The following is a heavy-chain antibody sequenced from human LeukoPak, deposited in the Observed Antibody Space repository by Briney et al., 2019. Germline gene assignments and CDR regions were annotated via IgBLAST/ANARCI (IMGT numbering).Heavy chain of an antibody. CDR1: GYSISSGYY. Sequence: KPSETLSLTCTVSGYSISSGYYWGWIRQPPGKGLEWIGSIYHSGSTYYNPSLKSRVTISVDTSKNQFSLKLSSVTAADTAVYYCARQLKSGWTHFDYWGQGTLVTVSS. CDR3: ARQLKSGWTHFDY. J-gene: IGHJ4*02. V-gene: IGHV4-38-2*02. CDR2: IYHSGST. D-gene: IGHD6-19*01.